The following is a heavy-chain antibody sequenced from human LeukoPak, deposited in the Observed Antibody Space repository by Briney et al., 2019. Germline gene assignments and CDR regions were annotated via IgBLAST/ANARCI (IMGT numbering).Heavy chain of an antibody. CDR3: AKDRCSNGVGCYYYYMDV. CDR1: GFTFSSYS. Sequence: PGGSLRLSCAASGFTFSSYSMNWVRQAPGKGLEWVSFISTSTITIYYADSVKGRFSISRDSSKNILYLQMNSLRAEDTAVYYCAKDRCSNGVGCYYYYMDVWGKGTTVTISS. CDR2: ISTSTITI. V-gene: IGHV3-48*01. D-gene: IGHD2-8*01. J-gene: IGHJ6*03.